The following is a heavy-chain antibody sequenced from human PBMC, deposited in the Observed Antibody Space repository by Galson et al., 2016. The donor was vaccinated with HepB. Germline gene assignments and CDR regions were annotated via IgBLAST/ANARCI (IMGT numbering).Heavy chain of an antibody. J-gene: IGHJ4*02. V-gene: IGHV3-74*01. CDR3: ARDDDGVGVMPLLY. CDR2: ISPDGSST. Sequence: SLRLSCAASGFTFSNYWMYWVRQAPGKGLMWVSRISPDGSSTTYADSVKGRFTISRDNSRNTLYLQVSDLRGEDTAVYYCARDDDGVGVMPLLYWGQGTLLTVSS. D-gene: IGHD3-10*01. CDR1: GFTFSNYW.